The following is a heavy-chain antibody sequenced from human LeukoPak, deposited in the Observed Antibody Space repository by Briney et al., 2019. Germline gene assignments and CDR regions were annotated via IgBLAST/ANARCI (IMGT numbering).Heavy chain of an antibody. J-gene: IGHJ3*02. D-gene: IGHD7-27*01. Sequence: GGSLRLSCAASGFSINSYFMTWVRQAPGKGLEWVANIKQDGSDIYYVDSVKGRFTISRDNAKNSLYLQMNSLRVEDTAVYYCARKSNWGGDAFDIWGLGTMVTVSS. CDR1: GFSINSYF. CDR3: ARKSNWGGDAFDI. CDR2: IKQDGSDI. V-gene: IGHV3-7*01.